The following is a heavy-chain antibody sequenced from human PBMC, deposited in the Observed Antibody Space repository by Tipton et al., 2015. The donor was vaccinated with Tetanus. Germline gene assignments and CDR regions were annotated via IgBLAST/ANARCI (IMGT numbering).Heavy chain of an antibody. CDR3: ARDHGYCSSTSCWYDY. D-gene: IGHD2-2*01. J-gene: IGHJ4*02. V-gene: IGHV3-30-3*01. CDR2: ISYDGSNK. CDR1: GFTFSSYA. Sequence: QLVQSGGGVVQPGRSLRLSCAASGFTFSSYAMHWVRQAPGKGLEWVAVISYDGSNKYYADSVKGRFTISRDNSKNTLYLQMNSLRAEDTAVYYCARDHGYCSSTSCWYDYWGQGTLVTVSS.